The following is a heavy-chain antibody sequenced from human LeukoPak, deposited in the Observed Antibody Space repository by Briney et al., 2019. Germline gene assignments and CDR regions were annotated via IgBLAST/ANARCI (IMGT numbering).Heavy chain of an antibody. Sequence: SETLSLTCTVSGGSISSSSYYWGWIRQPPGKGLEWIGSIYYSGSTYYNPSLKSRVTMSVDTSKNQFSLKLSPVTAADTAVYYCARLRVGVAEVDYWGQGTLVTVSS. CDR3: ARLRVGVAEVDY. D-gene: IGHD2-15*01. V-gene: IGHV4-39*01. CDR1: GGSISSSSYY. J-gene: IGHJ4*02. CDR2: IYYSGST.